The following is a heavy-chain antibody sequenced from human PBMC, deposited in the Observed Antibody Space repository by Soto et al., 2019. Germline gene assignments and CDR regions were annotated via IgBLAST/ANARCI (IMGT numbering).Heavy chain of an antibody. D-gene: IGHD2-15*01. Sequence: QVQLVESGGGVVQPGKSLRLSCAASGFAFSTYGVHWVRQAPGKGLEWVALISYDGDDKYYVDSVKGRFTISRDNSKNTLYLQMNSLRTEDTAVYYCAKAVSSRVGYSYYYYGMDVWGQGTTGTVSS. V-gene: IGHV3-30*18. J-gene: IGHJ6*02. CDR2: ISYDGDDK. CDR3: AKAVSSRVGYSYYYYGMDV. CDR1: GFAFSTYG.